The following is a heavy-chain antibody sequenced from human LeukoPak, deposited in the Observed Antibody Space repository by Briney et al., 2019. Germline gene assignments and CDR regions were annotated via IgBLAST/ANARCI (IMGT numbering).Heavy chain of an antibody. CDR1: AFSFSNYN. Sequence: GGSLTHSCAATAFSFSNYNMNWVRQAPGKGLEWVAFIRNDGSNKYYADSVKGRFTIPRDNSKNTLYLQMNSLRDEDTAVYNCAKDLKFNYGSGGYYKGGSFDYWGQGTLVTVSS. CDR3: AKDLKFNYGSGGYYKGGSFDY. V-gene: IGHV3-30*02. J-gene: IGHJ4*02. CDR2: IRNDGSNK. D-gene: IGHD3-10*01.